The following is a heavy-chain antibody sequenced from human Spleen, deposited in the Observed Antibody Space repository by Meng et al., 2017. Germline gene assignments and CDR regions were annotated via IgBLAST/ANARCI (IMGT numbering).Heavy chain of an antibody. V-gene: IGHV1-18*01. J-gene: IGHJ3*02. Sequence: GESLKISCKASGYTFSSYGISWVRQAPGKGLQWMGWVGVYNGYTKYAQKFQGRVTMTTDTSTSTAYMELRSLRSDDTAVYYCARDHAVRTNNAFDMWGQGTMVTVSS. CDR1: GYTFSSYG. CDR3: ARDHAVRTNNAFDM. D-gene: IGHD2-8*01. CDR2: VGVYNGYT.